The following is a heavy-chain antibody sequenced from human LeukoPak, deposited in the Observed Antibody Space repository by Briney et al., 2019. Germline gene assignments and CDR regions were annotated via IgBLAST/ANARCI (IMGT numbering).Heavy chain of an antibody. CDR3: ARGMVSGYWRIWNYYYYMDV. J-gene: IGHJ6*03. CDR1: GYTFTSYY. Sequence: ASVKVSCKASGYTFTSYYMHWVRQAPGQGLEWMGIINPSGGSTSYAQKFQGRVTMTRDMSTSTVYMELSSLRSEDTAVYYCARGMVSGYWRIWNYYYYMDVWGKGTTVTVSS. V-gene: IGHV1-46*01. D-gene: IGHD3-22*01. CDR2: INPSGGST.